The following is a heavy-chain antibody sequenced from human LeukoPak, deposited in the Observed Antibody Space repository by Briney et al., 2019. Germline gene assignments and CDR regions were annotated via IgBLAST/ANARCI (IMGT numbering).Heavy chain of an antibody. CDR2: ISSSSSYI. CDR1: GFTFSSYS. CDR3: AAMWSYYLIGAYWYFDL. J-gene: IGHJ2*01. D-gene: IGHD1-26*01. V-gene: IGHV3-21*01. Sequence: GGSLRLSCATSGFTFSSYSMNWVRQAPGKGLEWVSSISSSSSYIYYADSVKGRFTISRDNAKNSLYLQMNSLRAEDTAVYYCAAMWSYYLIGAYWYFDLWGRGTLVTVSS.